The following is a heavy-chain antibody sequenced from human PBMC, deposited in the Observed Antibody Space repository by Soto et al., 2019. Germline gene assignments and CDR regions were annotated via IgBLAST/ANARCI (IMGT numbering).Heavy chain of an antibody. D-gene: IGHD1-1*01. CDR2: INHSGST. CDR1: GGSFSGYY. CDR3: ARDKITGIFDY. V-gene: IGHV4-34*01. J-gene: IGHJ4*02. Sequence: SETLSLTCAVYGGSFSGYYWTWIRQPPGTGLEWIGEINHSGSTNYNPSLKSRVTISVDTSKNQFSLKLTSVTAADTAVYYCARDKITGIFDYWGQGTLVTV.